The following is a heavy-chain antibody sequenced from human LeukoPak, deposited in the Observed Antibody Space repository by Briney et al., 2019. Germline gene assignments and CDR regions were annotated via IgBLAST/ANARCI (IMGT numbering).Heavy chain of an antibody. Sequence: ASVNVSYKASGYTFTGYYIHWVRQAPGQGLEGMGWINPYNTGTNFAQNFQGRVTITRDTSISTVYMELGSLRSDDTAVYYCARDRDARRGMDVWGQGTTVTVSS. CDR3: ARDRDARRGMDV. D-gene: IGHD2-21*02. CDR1: GYTFTGYY. CDR2: INPYNTGT. J-gene: IGHJ6*02. V-gene: IGHV1-2*02.